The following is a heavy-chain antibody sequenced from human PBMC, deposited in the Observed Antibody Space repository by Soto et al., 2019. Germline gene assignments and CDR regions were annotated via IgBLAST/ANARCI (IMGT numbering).Heavy chain of an antibody. CDR1: CGSLNNYY. Sequence: PSETLSLTCTVSCGSLNNYYWSWIRQPAGKGLEWIGRIYTVGSTNYNPSLKSRVTMSIDTSKNQFSLRLTSVTAADTAVYYCARSPLTLSYAQFDSWGQGSLVTVS. V-gene: IGHV4-4*07. D-gene: IGHD3-16*01. CDR2: IYTVGST. CDR3: ARSPLTLSYAQFDS. J-gene: IGHJ4*02.